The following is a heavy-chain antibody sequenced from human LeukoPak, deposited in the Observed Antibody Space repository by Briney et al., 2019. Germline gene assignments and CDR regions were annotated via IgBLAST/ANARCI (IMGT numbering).Heavy chain of an antibody. CDR1: GFTFSSYS. Sequence: SGGSLRLSCAASGFTFSSYSMNWVRQAPGKGLEWVSSISSSSSYIYYADSVKGRFTISRDNAKNSLYLQMNSLRAEDTAVYYCARGRGVLVQHWGQGTLVTVSS. CDR2: ISSSSSYI. J-gene: IGHJ1*01. CDR3: ARGRGVLVQH. D-gene: IGHD3-10*01. V-gene: IGHV3-21*01.